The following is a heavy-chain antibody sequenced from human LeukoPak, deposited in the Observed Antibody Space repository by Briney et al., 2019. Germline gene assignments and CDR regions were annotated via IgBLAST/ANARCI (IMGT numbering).Heavy chain of an antibody. Sequence: SETLSLTCTVSGGSISSYYWSWIRRPAGKGLEWIGRIYTSGSTNYNPSLKSRVTMSVDTSKNQFSLKLSSVTAADTAVYYCARDFRIYSGSPRNDAFDIWGQGTMVTV. V-gene: IGHV4-4*07. J-gene: IGHJ3*02. CDR1: GGSISSYY. CDR3: ARDFRIYSGSPRNDAFDI. CDR2: IYTSGST. D-gene: IGHD1-26*01.